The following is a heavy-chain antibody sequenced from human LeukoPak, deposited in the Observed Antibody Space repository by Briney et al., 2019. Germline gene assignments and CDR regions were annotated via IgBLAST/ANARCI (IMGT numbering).Heavy chain of an antibody. V-gene: IGHV1-2*04. CDR2: INPNSGGT. D-gene: IGHD7-27*01. CDR1: GGTFSSYA. Sequence: GASVKVSCKASGGTFSSYAISWVRQAPGQGLEWMGWINPNSGGTNYAQKFQGWVTMTRDTSISTAYMELSRLRSDDTAVYYCARDLGYFDYWDQGTLVTVSS. CDR3: ARDLGYFDY. J-gene: IGHJ4*02.